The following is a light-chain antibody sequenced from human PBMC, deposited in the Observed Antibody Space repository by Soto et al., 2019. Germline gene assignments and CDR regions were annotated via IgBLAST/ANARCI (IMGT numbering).Light chain of an antibody. CDR3: QHYGGSPSFT. CDR1: QSVSSSY. CDR2: GAS. Sequence: EIVLTQSPGTLSLSPGERATLSCRASQSVSSSYLGWYQQKPGQAPRLLIYGASGRATGIPDRFSGSGSGTDFTITISRLEPEDFAVYYCQHYGGSPSFTFGPGTKVDIK. V-gene: IGKV3-20*01. J-gene: IGKJ3*01.